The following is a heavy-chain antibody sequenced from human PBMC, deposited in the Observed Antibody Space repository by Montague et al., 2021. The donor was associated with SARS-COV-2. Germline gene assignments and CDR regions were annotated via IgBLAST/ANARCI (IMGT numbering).Heavy chain of an antibody. CDR2: ISYDGGNK. V-gene: IGHV3-30-3*01. J-gene: IGHJ4*02. D-gene: IGHD1-26*01. CDR1: GFTFSSYA. CDR3: ARPRSGSYFSYFDY. Sequence: SLRLSCAASGFTFSSYAMHWVRQAPGKGLEWVAVISYDGGNKYYADSVKGRFTISRDNSKNTLYLQMNSLRAEDTAVYYCARPRSGSYFSYFDYWGQGTLVTVSS.